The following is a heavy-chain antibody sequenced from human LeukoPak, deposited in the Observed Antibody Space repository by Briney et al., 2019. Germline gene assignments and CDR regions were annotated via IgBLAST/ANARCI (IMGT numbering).Heavy chain of an antibody. J-gene: IGHJ6*02. Sequence: SETLSLTCTVSGGSMKNYYWIWIRQSPGKGLEWIGYIYYSGSTNYNPSLKSRVTISVDTSKNQFSLKLNSVTAADTAVYHCARAGYCSSTSCQWVPLVWGQGTTVTVSS. CDR2: IYYSGST. CDR1: GGSMKNYY. D-gene: IGHD2-2*03. CDR3: ARAGYCSSTSCQWVPLV. V-gene: IGHV4-59*01.